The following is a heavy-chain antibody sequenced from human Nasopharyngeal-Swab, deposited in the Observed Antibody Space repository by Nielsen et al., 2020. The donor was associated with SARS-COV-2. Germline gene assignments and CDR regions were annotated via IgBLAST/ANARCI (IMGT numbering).Heavy chain of an antibody. Sequence: GESLKISCTTSGFTFGDYAMSWFRQAPGKGLEWVGFIRSKTYGGASEYAASVKGRFTISRDGAESIAYLQMNSLETEDTGVYYCARSVGSFYGQGAFDIWGQGTMVTVSS. V-gene: IGHV3-49*01. CDR3: ARSVGSFYGQGAFDI. CDR1: GFTFGDYA. J-gene: IGHJ3*02. D-gene: IGHD1-26*01. CDR2: IRSKTYGGAS.